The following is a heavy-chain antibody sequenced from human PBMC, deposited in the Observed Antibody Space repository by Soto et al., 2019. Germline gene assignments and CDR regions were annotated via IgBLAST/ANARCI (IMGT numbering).Heavy chain of an antibody. D-gene: IGHD6-13*01. CDR2: ISAYNGNT. V-gene: IGHV1-18*04. CDR1: GYTFTSYG. J-gene: IGHJ5*02. CDR3: ARGIAAALRVGWFDP. Sequence: ASVKVSCKASGYTFTSYGISWVRQAPGQGLEWMGWISAYNGNTNYAQKLQGRVTMTTDTSTSTAYMELRSLRSDDTAVYYCARGIAAALRVGWFDPWVQGTLVTVSS.